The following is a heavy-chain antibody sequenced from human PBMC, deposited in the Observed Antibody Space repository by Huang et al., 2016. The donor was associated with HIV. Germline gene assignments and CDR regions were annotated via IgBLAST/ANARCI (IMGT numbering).Heavy chain of an antibody. D-gene: IGHD5-18*01. Sequence: EVQLVESGGGLVKPGGSLRLSCAASGFTFSSYSMNWVRQAPGKGLEWVSAISSSSSYIYYADSVKGRFTISRDNAKNSLYLQMNSLRAEDTAVYYCARPSFLRDRRDPAMDDAFDIWGQGTMVTVSS. CDR3: ARPSFLRDRRDPAMDDAFDI. J-gene: IGHJ3*02. CDR1: GFTFSSYS. CDR2: ISSSSSYI. V-gene: IGHV3-21*01.